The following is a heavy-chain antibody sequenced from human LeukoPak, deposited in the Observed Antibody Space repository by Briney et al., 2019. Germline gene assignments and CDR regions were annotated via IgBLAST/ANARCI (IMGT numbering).Heavy chain of an antibody. CDR2: ISSSNTYI. D-gene: IGHD5-18*01. Sequence: GGSLRLSCAASGFTFTPYTMNWVRQAPGKGLEWVSSISSSNTYIYYADSVKGRFTISRDNAKNSLYLQMSSLRAEDTAVYYCAGEPPSDTLNWFDPWGQGTLVTVSS. V-gene: IGHV3-21*01. CDR3: AGEPPSDTLNWFDP. J-gene: IGHJ5*02. CDR1: GFTFTPYT.